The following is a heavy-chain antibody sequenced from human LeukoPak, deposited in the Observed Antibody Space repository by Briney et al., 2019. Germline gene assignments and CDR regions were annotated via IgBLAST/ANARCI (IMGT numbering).Heavy chain of an antibody. D-gene: IGHD2-8*01. V-gene: IGHV1-2*02. CDR1: GYTFTGPY. J-gene: IGHJ4*02. Sequence: ASLKVSCKASGYTFTGPYIHWMRQAPGQGLEWMGWINPNSGGTKYAQKFQGRVTVTRDTPTSTAYMELSGLRADDTAAYYCARVEYCTKGVCINFDLWGQGTLVTVSS. CDR3: ARVEYCTKGVCINFDL. CDR2: INPNSGGT.